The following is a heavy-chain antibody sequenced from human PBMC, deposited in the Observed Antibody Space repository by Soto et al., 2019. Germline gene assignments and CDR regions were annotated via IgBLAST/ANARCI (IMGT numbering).Heavy chain of an antibody. J-gene: IGHJ6*01. CDR3: AKAKSTAVAGRWNYYYYNMDV. Sequence: SGGSLRLSCAGSGFAFSSYGMYWVRQAPGKGLEWVAVVSYDGSNEFYADSVQGRFTISRDNSKNTLYLQMHSLRAEYTAVYYCAKAKSTAVAGRWNYYYYNMDVWGQGTMGTVSS. CDR2: VSYDGSNE. V-gene: IGHV3-30*18. D-gene: IGHD6-19*01. CDR1: GFAFSSYG.